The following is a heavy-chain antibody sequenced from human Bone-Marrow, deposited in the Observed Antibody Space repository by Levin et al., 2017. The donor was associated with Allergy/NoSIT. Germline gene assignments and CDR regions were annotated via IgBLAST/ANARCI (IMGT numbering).Heavy chain of an antibody. D-gene: IGHD3-3*01. CDR2: ISGSGSGT. CDR1: GFRFSSYA. CDR3: AKDRSGSRAKGDSDY. J-gene: IGHJ4*02. V-gene: IGHV3-23*01. Sequence: GGSLRLSCAASGFRFSSYAMTWVRQPPGKGLEWVSTISGSGSGTYYADSVKGRFTISRDNSKNTIYLQMNSLRAEDTALYYCAKDRSGSRAKGDSDYWGQGTLVTVSS.